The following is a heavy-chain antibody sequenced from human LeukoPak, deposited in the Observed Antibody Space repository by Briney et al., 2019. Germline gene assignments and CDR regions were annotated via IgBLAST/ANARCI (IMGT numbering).Heavy chain of an antibody. D-gene: IGHD5-24*01. V-gene: IGHV3-23*01. Sequence: GGSLRLSCAASGFTFTHYGMNWVRQAPGKGLEWVSGLTSSGASTYYADSVKGRFTISRDNSKNMVYLQINSLTAEDTAVYYCGRDSRWAQPDYWGQGTLVTVSS. J-gene: IGHJ4*02. CDR1: GFTFTHYG. CDR2: LTSSGAST. CDR3: GRDSRWAQPDY.